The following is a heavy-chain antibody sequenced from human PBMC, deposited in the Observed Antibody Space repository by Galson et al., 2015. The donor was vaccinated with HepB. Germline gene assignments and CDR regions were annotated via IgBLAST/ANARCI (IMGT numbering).Heavy chain of an antibody. V-gene: IGHV4-31*03. Sequence: TLSLTCTVSGGSISSGGYYWNWIRQHPGKGLEWIGSIYYSGNTYYNPSLKSRVTISVDKPRNHFSLKLNSVTAADTAVYFCARLSRGLLWFGKPGAGAFDIWGRGTMVTVSP. CDR1: GGSISSGGYY. D-gene: IGHD3-10*01. J-gene: IGHJ3*02. CDR3: ARLSRGLLWFGKPGAGAFDI. CDR2: IYYSGNT.